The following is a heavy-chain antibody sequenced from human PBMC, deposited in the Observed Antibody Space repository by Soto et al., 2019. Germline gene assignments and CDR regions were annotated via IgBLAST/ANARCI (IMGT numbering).Heavy chain of an antibody. Sequence: SETLSLTCTVSGGSISSYYWSWIRQPPGKGLEWIGYIYYSGSTNYNPSLKSRVTISVDTSKNQFSLKLSSVTAADTAVYYCARGTTVTTWLTPFDYWGQGTLVTVS. J-gene: IGHJ4*02. CDR2: IYYSGST. D-gene: IGHD4-17*01. CDR3: ARGTTVTTWLTPFDY. V-gene: IGHV4-59*01. CDR1: GGSISSYY.